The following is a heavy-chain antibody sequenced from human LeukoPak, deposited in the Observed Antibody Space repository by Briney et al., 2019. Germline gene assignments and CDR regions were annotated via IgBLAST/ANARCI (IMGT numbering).Heavy chain of an antibody. CDR1: GFTFSNFW. Sequence: PGGSLRLSCAASGFTFSNFWMHWVRQAPGKGLVWVALIYGDGGFTRYADSVKGRFTISRDNSKNTLYLQMNSLRAEDTAVYYCAKDYDFWSGSLGVWGQGTTVTVSS. J-gene: IGHJ6*02. D-gene: IGHD3-3*01. V-gene: IGHV3-74*01. CDR2: IYGDGGFT. CDR3: AKDYDFWSGSLGV.